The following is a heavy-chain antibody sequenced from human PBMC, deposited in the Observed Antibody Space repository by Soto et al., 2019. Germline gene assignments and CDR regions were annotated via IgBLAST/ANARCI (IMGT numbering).Heavy chain of an antibody. CDR2: INSDGSST. J-gene: IGHJ6*02. V-gene: IGHV3-74*01. Sequence: GGSLRLSCAASGFTFSSYWMHWVRQAPGKGLVWGSRINSDGSSTSYADSVKGRLTISRDNAKNTLYLQMNSLRAEDTAVYYCARAGRPTYYGMDVWGQGTTVTVYS. CDR3: ARAGRPTYYGMDV. CDR1: GFTFSSYW.